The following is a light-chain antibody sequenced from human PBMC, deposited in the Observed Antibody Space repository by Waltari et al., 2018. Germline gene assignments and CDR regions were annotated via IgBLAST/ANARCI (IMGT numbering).Light chain of an antibody. Sequence: EIMLTQSPGTLSLSRGESATLSFRARQNVSRALAWYQQKPGQAPRLLIYAASTRDTGVPDRFSGSGSGTDFSLTISRLDPEDFAVYYCQHYVNLPVTFGQGTKVEI. CDR3: QHYVNLPVT. V-gene: IGKV3-20*01. CDR1: QNVSRA. J-gene: IGKJ1*01. CDR2: AAS.